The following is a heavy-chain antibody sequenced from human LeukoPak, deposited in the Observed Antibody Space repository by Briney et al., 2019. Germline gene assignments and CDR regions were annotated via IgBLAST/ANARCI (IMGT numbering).Heavy chain of an antibody. CDR3: ARDYSDSSGFGAFDI. Sequence: GASVKVSCKASGFTFTDYYMHWVRQAPGQGLEWMGWINPNSGGTNYAQKFQARVTMTRDTSIGTAYMELSRLISDDTAVYYCARDYSDSSGFGAFDIWGQGTMVTVSS. D-gene: IGHD3-22*01. J-gene: IGHJ3*02. CDR1: GFTFTDYY. V-gene: IGHV1-2*02. CDR2: INPNSGGT.